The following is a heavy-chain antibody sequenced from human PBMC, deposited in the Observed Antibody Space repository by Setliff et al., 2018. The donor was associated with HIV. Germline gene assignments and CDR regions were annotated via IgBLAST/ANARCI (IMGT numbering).Heavy chain of an antibody. D-gene: IGHD3-3*01. CDR1: GGSFTSRSYY. V-gene: IGHV4-61*01. Sequence: PSETLSLTCTVSGGSFTSRSYYWGWIRQPPGKGLEWIGYIYYSGFTNYNPSLKSRVTISIDTSKNQFSLKLSSVTAADTAFYYCARTYYDFWSGSYSYKWFDPWGQGTLVTVSS. CDR2: IYYSGFT. CDR3: ARTYYDFWSGSYSYKWFDP. J-gene: IGHJ5*02.